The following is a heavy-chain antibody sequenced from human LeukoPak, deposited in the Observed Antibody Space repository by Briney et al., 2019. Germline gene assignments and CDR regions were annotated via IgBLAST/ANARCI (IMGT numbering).Heavy chain of an antibody. CDR1: GGSISSYY. CDR2: INHSGST. CDR3: GXXRXLRXXDY. Sequence: TLXXXCXVSGGSISSYYWSWIRQPPGKGLEWIGEINHSGSTNYNPSLKSRVTISVDTSKNQFSLKLSSVTAADTAVYYCGXXRXLRXXDYWGXGTLVTVSS. V-gene: IGHV4-34*01. J-gene: IGHJ4*01.